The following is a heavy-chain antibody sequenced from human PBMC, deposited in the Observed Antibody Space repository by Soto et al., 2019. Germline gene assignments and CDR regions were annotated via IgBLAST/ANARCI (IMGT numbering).Heavy chain of an antibody. D-gene: IGHD6-13*01. CDR2: ISAYNGNT. Sequence: QVQLVQSGTEVKKPGASVKVSCKASGYTFTTYDINWVRQAPGQGLEWMGWISAYNGNTNYAQKLQGRVTMTTDTSTSTAYMELRSLRSDDTAVYYCARGPPYSSSWYFDLWGRGTLVTVSS. J-gene: IGHJ2*01. CDR3: ARGPPYSSSWYFDL. V-gene: IGHV1-18*01. CDR1: GYTFTTYD.